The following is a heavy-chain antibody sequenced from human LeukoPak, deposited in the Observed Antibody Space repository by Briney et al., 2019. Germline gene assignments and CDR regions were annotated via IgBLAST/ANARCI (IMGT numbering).Heavy chain of an antibody. CDR3: ARDATRGGDFDY. CDR1: GFTFSRYS. Sequence: GGSLRLSCAASGFTFSRYSMNWVRQAPGKGLEWVSSITTSSSYIYYADSVKGRFTISRDNAKNSLFLQMNSLRAEDTAVYFCARDATRGGDFDYWGQGTLVTVSS. CDR2: ITTSSSYI. D-gene: IGHD3-16*01. V-gene: IGHV3-21*01. J-gene: IGHJ4*02.